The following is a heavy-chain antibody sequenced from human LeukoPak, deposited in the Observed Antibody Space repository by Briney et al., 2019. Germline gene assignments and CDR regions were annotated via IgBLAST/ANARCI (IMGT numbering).Heavy chain of an antibody. CDR1: GGSFSGYY. Sequence: SETLSLTCAVYGGSFSGYYWSWIRQPPGKGLEWIGEINHSGSTNYNPSLKSRVTISVDTSKNQFSLKLSSVTAADTAVYYCARDGRELPLDYWGQGTLVTVSS. CDR3: ARDGRELPLDY. D-gene: IGHD1-26*01. J-gene: IGHJ4*02. V-gene: IGHV4-34*01. CDR2: INHSGST.